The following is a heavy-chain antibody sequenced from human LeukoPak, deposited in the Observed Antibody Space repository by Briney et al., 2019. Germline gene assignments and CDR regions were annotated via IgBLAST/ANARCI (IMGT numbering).Heavy chain of an antibody. CDR3: ARADLHNYYDSSGYYHQPHEFDY. CDR2: IYHSGST. CDR1: GYSISSGYY. Sequence: NASETLSLTCTVSGYSISSGYYWGWIRQPPGKGLEWIGSIYHSGSTYYNPSLKSRVTISVDTPKNQFSLKLSSVTAADTAVYYCARADLHNYYDSSGYYHQPHEFDYWGQGTLVTVSS. D-gene: IGHD3-22*01. V-gene: IGHV4-38-2*02. J-gene: IGHJ4*02.